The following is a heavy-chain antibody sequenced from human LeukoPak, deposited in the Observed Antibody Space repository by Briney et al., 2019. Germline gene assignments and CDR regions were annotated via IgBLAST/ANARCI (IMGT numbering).Heavy chain of an antibody. V-gene: IGHV3-48*04. CDR1: GFTFSTYS. CDR3: ARDTWDCSSTSCYVDY. Sequence: GSLRLSCEASGFTFSTYSMNWVRQAPGKGLEWISYISSSSSTIHSADSVKGRFTISRDNAKNSLYLQMNSLRAEDTAVYYCARDTWDCSSTSCYVDYWGQGTLVTVSS. D-gene: IGHD2-2*01. CDR2: ISSSSSTI. J-gene: IGHJ4*02.